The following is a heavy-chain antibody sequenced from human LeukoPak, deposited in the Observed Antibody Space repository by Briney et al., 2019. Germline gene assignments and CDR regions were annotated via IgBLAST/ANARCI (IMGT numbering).Heavy chain of an antibody. Sequence: PGGSLRLSCAASGFTFSSYSMNWVRQAPGKGLEWVSSISSSSSYIYYADSVKGRFTISRDNAKNSLYLQMSSLRAEDTAVYYCARGDYDFWSGYRNLDYWGQGTLVTVSS. D-gene: IGHD3-3*01. CDR1: GFTFSSYS. V-gene: IGHV3-21*01. CDR3: ARGDYDFWSGYRNLDY. CDR2: ISSSSSYI. J-gene: IGHJ4*02.